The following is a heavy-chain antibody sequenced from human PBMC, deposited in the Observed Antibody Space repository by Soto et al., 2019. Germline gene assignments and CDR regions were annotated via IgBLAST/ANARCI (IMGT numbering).Heavy chain of an antibody. CDR2: ISSSSSYI. V-gene: IGHV3-21*01. CDR1: GFTFSSYS. J-gene: IGHJ6*02. D-gene: IGHD3-10*01. Sequence: EVQLVESGGGLVKPGGSLRLSCAASGFTFSSYSMNWVRQAPGKGLEWVSSISSSSSYIYYADSVKGRFTISRDNAKNSLYPQMNSLRAEDTAVYYCAREGIFTFDYYGSGSNPDRYYYYGMDVWGQGTTVTVSS. CDR3: AREGIFTFDYYGSGSNPDRYYYYGMDV.